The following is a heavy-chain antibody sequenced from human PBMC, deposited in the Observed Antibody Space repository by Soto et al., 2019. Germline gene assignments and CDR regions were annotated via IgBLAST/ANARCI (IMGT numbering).Heavy chain of an antibody. CDR1: GFTFRDYA. CDR3: AKDSLPGIAASGTVR. CDR2: VSGRDDYT. Sequence: PGGSLRLSCVAFGFTFRDYAMSWVRQVAGKGLEWVVVVSGRDDYTDYGESVKGRFTISRDNSKSMLYLQMNSLRVEDTAIYYCAKDSLPGIAASGTVRWGQGA. D-gene: IGHD6-13*01. V-gene: IGHV3-23*01. J-gene: IGHJ4*02.